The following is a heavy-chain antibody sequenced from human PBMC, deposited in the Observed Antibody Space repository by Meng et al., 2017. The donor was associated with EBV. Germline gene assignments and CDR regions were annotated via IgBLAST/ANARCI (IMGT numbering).Heavy chain of an antibody. CDR2: IDYSGST. CDR3: ARDARTYYYDSSGYHSPHFDY. D-gene: IGHD3-22*01. J-gene: IGHJ4*02. CDR1: GGSFSSYY. Sequence: VQLQESGPGLVKPWETLSRTCTVSGGSFSSYYWSWIQQPPGKGLEWIGYIDYSGSTNYNPSLKSRVTISVDTSKNQFSLKLSSVTAADTAVYYCARDARTYYYDSSGYHSPHFDYWGQGTMVTVSS. V-gene: IGHV4-59*01.